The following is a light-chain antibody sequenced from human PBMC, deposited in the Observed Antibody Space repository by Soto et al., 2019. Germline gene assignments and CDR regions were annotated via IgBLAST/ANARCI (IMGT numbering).Light chain of an antibody. V-gene: IGKV3-15*01. Sequence: EVVMTQSPATLSLFPGERATLPCRASQSISSNLAWYQQKPGQAPRLLIHGATTRATGIPARFSGSGSGTEFTLTISSLQAEDAALYYCQQYYSTPWTFGPGTKVDIK. CDR3: QQYYSTPWT. CDR1: QSISSN. CDR2: GAT. J-gene: IGKJ1*01.